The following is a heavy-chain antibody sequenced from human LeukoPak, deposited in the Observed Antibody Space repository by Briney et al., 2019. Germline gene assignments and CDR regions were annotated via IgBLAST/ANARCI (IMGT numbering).Heavy chain of an antibody. CDR2: ISSSSSSI. D-gene: IGHD6-25*01. V-gene: IGHV3-21*06. CDR3: ARDPSEASHPYYFDY. Sequence: SGGSLRLSCAASGFTFSTYTMNWVRQAPGKGLEWVSSISSSSSSIYYAGSVKGRFTISRDNAKSSLYLQMNSLRADDTAVYFCARDPSEASHPYYFDYWGQGILVTVSS. CDR1: GFTFSTYT. J-gene: IGHJ4*02.